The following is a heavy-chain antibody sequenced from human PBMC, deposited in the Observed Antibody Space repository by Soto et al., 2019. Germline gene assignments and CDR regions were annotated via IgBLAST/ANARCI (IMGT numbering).Heavy chain of an antibody. CDR2: INHSGST. Sequence: SDTLSLTCAVYGGSFSGYYWSWIRQPPGKGLEWIGEINHSGSTNYNPSLKSRVTISVDTSKNQFSLKLSSVTAADTAVYYCARGVYCSSTSCYWGMDVWGQGTTVTVSS. J-gene: IGHJ6*02. V-gene: IGHV4-34*01. CDR3: ARGVYCSSTSCYWGMDV. CDR1: GGSFSGYY. D-gene: IGHD2-2*01.